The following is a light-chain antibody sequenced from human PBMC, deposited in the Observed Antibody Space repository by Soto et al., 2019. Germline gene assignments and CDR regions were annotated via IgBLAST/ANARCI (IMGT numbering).Light chain of an antibody. Sequence: ALTQTPDTLSLSPGERATLSCRASQSVGSTYLAWYQQKPGQGPRLLIYGTFTRTTGIPDRFSGGGSGTDFTLTISRLEPEDSAVYYCQNHGTTFGQGTKVDIK. CDR3: QNHGTT. J-gene: IGKJ1*01. CDR2: GTF. V-gene: IGKV3-20*01. CDR1: QSVGSTY.